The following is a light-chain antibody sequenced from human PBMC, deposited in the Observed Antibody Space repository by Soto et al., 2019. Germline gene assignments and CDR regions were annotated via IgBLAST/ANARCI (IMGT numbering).Light chain of an antibody. CDR2: KIS. V-gene: IGKV2-30*01. CDR1: QNLLSSDGTIN. J-gene: IGKJ2*01. CDR3: MQSTHWPHT. Sequence: DVVMTQSPLSLSVTLGQPASISCKSSQNLLSSDGTINLNWFQQRPGQSPRRLIFKISNRASGVPDRFSGSGSGTNFTLKINRMEAEDVGDYYCMQSTHWPHTFGQGTKVEIK.